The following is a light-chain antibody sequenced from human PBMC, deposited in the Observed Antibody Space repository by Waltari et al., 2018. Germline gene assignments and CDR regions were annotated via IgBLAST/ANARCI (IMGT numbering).Light chain of an antibody. J-gene: IGKJ1*01. CDR2: AAS. Sequence: VLTQYPGTLSLSPGETATLSCRASPSISKYLVWYQQRPGHAPRLLIYAASTRATGVPDRFSGSGYGTDFTLTISRLEPEDFAVYYCQNHERLPATFGQGTKVEIK. CDR1: PSISKY. V-gene: IGKV3-20*01. CDR3: QNHERLPAT.